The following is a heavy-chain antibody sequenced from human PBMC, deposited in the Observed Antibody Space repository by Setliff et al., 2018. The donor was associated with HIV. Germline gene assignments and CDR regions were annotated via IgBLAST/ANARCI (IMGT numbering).Heavy chain of an antibody. CDR1: GGSISSYY. CDR3: ARGGSSSSHRYYYYYYMDV. J-gene: IGHJ6*03. D-gene: IGHD6-6*01. V-gene: IGHV4-59*01. CDR2: IYYSGST. Sequence: TSETLSLTCTVSGGSISSYYWSWIRQPPGKGLEWIGYIYYSGSTNYNPSLKSRVTISVDTSKNQFSLKLSSVTAADTAVYYCARGGSSSSHRYYYYYYMDVWGKGTTVTVSS.